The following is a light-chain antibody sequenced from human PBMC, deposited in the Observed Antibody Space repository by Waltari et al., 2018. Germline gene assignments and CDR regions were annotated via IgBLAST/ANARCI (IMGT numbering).Light chain of an antibody. V-gene: IGLV2-14*01. J-gene: IGLJ1*01. CDR3: SSYTTSNAPGV. CDR2: EVS. Sequence: QSALTQPASVPGSPGQSITISCTGTYSDVVAYNFFSWYRQHPGKAPHLIIYEVSERPPGISDRFSGSKSDNTASLTISGLQADDEAVYYCSSYTTSNAPGVFGTGTKVTVL. CDR1: YSDVVAYNF.